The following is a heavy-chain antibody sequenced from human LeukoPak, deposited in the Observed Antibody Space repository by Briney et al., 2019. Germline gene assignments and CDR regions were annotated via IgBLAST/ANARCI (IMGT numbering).Heavy chain of an antibody. CDR1: GFTFSNYT. CDR3: AKDMIDSSSFPFFDY. Sequence: GGSLRLSCAASGFTFSNYTMNWVRQAPGKGLEWVAFIRYDGSNKYYADSVKGRFTISRDNSKNTLYLQMNSLRAEDTAVYYCAKDMIDSSSFPFFDYWGQGTLVTVSS. V-gene: IGHV3-30*02. CDR2: IRYDGSNK. D-gene: IGHD6-6*01. J-gene: IGHJ4*02.